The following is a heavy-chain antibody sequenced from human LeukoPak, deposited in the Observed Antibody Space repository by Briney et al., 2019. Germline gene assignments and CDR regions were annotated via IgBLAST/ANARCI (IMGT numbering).Heavy chain of an antibody. CDR2: ISGSGGST. V-gene: IGHV3-23*01. Sequence: GGSLRLSCAASGFTFSSYAMSWVRQAPGKGLEWVSAISGSGGSTYYADSVKGRFTISRDNSENTLYLQMNSLRAEDTAVYYCAKIRVVFNWNYAYYFDYWGQGTLVTVSS. J-gene: IGHJ4*02. CDR3: AKIRVVFNWNYAYYFDY. D-gene: IGHD1-7*01. CDR1: GFTFSSYA.